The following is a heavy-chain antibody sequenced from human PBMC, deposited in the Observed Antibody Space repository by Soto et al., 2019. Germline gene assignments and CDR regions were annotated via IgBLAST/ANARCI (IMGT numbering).Heavy chain of an antibody. V-gene: IGHV3-7*01. J-gene: IGHJ6*03. CDR1: GFTLSTYW. CDR3: VSGCDRGNCPYYLAV. Sequence: EVQLVESGGALVQPGGSLRLSCEASGFTLSTYWMSWVRQAPGKGLEWVATIKQDGIDIYYVDSVRGRFTISRDNAGSSVYLQMSGLRGEGTAAYYCVSGCDRGNCPYYLAVWGKSTTVIVSS. CDR2: IKQDGIDI. D-gene: IGHD1-1*01.